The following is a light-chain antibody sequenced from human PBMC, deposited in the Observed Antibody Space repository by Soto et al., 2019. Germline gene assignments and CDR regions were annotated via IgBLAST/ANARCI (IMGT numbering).Light chain of an antibody. V-gene: IGKV1-33*01. Sequence: DIQMTQSPPSVSASVGDRVTITCRASQDVGKWLAWYQQKPGKAPKLLIYDASNLETGVPSRFSGSGSGTDFTFTISSLQPEDIATYYCQQYDNLSITFGQGTRLEI. J-gene: IGKJ5*01. CDR3: QQYDNLSIT. CDR1: QDVGKW. CDR2: DAS.